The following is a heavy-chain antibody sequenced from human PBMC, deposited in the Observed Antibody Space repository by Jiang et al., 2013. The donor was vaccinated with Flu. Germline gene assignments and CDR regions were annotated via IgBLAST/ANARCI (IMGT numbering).Heavy chain of an antibody. CDR2: IYPGDSDI. D-gene: IGHD1-26*01. V-gene: IGHV5-51*03. CDR3: ARIPAIIVGAPAGYFDY. J-gene: IGHJ4*02. Sequence: GAEVKKPGESLKISCKGSGYSFTSYWIGWVRQMPGKGLEWMGIIYPGDSDIRYSPSFQGQVTISADKSISTAYLQWSSLKASDTAMYYCARIPAIIVGAPAGYFDYWGQGTLVTVSS. CDR1: GYSFTSYW.